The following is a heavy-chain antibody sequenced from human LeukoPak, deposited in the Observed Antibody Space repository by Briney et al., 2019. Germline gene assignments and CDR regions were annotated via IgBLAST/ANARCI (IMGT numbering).Heavy chain of an antibody. J-gene: IGHJ4*02. CDR2: ISWNSGSI. CDR3: AREGSKLTRRGFDY. Sequence: PGGSLRLSCAASGLTFDDYAMHWVRQAPGKGLEWVSGISWNSGSIGYADSVKGRFTISRDNAKNSLYLQMNSLRAEDTAVYYCAREGSKLTRRGFDYWGQGTLVTVSS. V-gene: IGHV3-9*01. CDR1: GLTFDDYA. D-gene: IGHD4-23*01.